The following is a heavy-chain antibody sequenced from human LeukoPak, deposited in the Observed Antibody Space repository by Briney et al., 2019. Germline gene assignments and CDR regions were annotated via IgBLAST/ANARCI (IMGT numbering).Heavy chain of an antibody. CDR1: GFKFTNFY. D-gene: IGHD6-19*01. J-gene: IGHJ2*01. CDR3: ARHGQQWLARVGFDL. CDR2: INPSGGTT. Sequence: ASVKVSCKASGFKFTNFYFHWVRQAPGQGLEWMGIINPSGGTTTYAQKFQGNITMTRDTSTSTVYMEMTSLTSEDTAVYYCARHGQQWLARVGFDLWGRGTLVTVSS. V-gene: IGHV1-46*01.